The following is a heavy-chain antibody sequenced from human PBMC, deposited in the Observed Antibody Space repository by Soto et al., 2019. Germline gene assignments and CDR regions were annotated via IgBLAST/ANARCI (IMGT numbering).Heavy chain of an antibody. CDR2: ISYDGNNK. J-gene: IGHJ4*02. Sequence: PGGSLRLSCAASGFTFSKYAMHWVRQAPGKGLEWVAIISYDGNNKYYADSVKGRFTISRDTSKNTVYLEMNSLRGEDTAVYHCARDRSNDGYRAIDFWGQGTLVTVSS. D-gene: IGHD6-19*01. CDR1: GFTFSKYA. V-gene: IGHV3-30-3*01. CDR3: ARDRSNDGYRAIDF.